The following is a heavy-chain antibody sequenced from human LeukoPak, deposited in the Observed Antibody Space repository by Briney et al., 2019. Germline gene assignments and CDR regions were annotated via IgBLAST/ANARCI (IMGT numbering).Heavy chain of an antibody. CDR1: GFTFSSYG. D-gene: IGHD3-10*01. CDR2: IRYDGSNK. V-gene: IGHV3-30*02. J-gene: IGHJ6*03. CDR3: AKAGVDYYYSMDV. Sequence: GGSLRLSCAASGFTFSSYGMHWVRQAPGKGLEWVAFIRYDGSNKYYADSVKGRFTICRDNSKNTLYLQMNSLRAEETAVYYCAKAGVDYYYSMDVWGKGTTVTVSS.